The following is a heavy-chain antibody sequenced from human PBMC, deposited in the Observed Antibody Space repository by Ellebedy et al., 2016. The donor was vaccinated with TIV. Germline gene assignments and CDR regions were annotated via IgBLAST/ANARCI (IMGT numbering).Heavy chain of an antibody. V-gene: IGHV4-59*08. D-gene: IGHD7-27*01. Sequence: MPSETLFLTCTVSGGSISSYYWSWIRQPPGKGLEWIGYIYYSGSTNYNPSLKSRVTISVDTSKNQFSLKLSSVTAADTAVYYCARPPELGIRAMWYFDLWGRGTLVTVSS. CDR2: IYYSGST. CDR3: ARPPELGIRAMWYFDL. CDR1: GGSISSYY. J-gene: IGHJ2*01.